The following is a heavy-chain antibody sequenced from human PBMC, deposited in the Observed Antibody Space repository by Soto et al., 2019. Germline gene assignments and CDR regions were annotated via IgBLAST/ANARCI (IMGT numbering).Heavy chain of an antibody. CDR1: GFTVSNTY. CDR3: TKGGHLDY. CDR2: IYGGGRT. J-gene: IGHJ4*02. Sequence: GGSLRLSCEASGFTVSNTYMSWIRQAPGRGLEWVSIIYGGGRTYYTDSVKGRFTISKDNSKNTLFLQMNSLRAEDTAIYYCTKGGHLDYWGPGTLVTVSS. V-gene: IGHV3-53*01. D-gene: IGHD3-10*01.